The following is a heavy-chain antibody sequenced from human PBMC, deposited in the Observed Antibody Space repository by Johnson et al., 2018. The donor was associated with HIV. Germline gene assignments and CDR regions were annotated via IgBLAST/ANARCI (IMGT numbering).Heavy chain of an antibody. CDR1: GLTFSSYA. D-gene: IGHD4-11*01. V-gene: IGHV3-30-3*01. J-gene: IGHJ3*02. CDR2: ISYDGSNK. Sequence: QVQLVESGGGVVQPGRSLRLSCAASGLTFSSYAMYWVRQAPGKGLEWVAVISYDGSNKYYADSVKGRFTISRDNSKNTLYMQMNSLRPEDTAVYFCARGGLYIQFLAFDAFDIWGQGTMVTVSS. CDR3: ARGGLYIQFLAFDAFDI.